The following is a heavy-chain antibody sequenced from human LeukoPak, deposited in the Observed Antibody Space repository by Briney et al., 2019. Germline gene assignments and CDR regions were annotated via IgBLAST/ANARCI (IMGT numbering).Heavy chain of an antibody. J-gene: IGHJ4*02. CDR2: IHPRSGGT. CDR1: GFTFTDYY. D-gene: IGHD6-13*01. CDR3: ARDPPAAGSTEFDF. Sequence: ASVKVSCKASGFTFTDYYIHWVRQAPGQGLEWMGSIHPRSGGTKYAQKFQGRVTVTRDTSISAAYMELSRLTSDDTAVYYCARDPPAAGSTEFDFWGQGTLVTVSS. V-gene: IGHV1-2*02.